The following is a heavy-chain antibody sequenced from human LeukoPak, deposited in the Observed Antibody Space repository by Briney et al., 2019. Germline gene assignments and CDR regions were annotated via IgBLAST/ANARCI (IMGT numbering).Heavy chain of an antibody. D-gene: IGHD3-22*01. CDR2: INPSGGST. CDR3: AKDSRDSSGYYYGYFQH. V-gene: IGHV1-46*01. CDR1: GGTFTSYY. Sequence: ASVKVSCKASGGTFTSYYMHWVRQAPGQGLEWMGIINPSGGSTSYAQKFQGRVTMTRDTSTSTVYMELNSLRAEDTAVYYCAKDSRDSSGYYYGYFQHWGQGTLVTVSS. J-gene: IGHJ1*01.